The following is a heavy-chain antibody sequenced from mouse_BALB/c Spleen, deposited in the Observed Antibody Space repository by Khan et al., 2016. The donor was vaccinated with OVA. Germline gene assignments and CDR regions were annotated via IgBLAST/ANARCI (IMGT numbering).Heavy chain of an antibody. V-gene: IGHV1-4*01. CDR1: GYTFTSYT. CDR2: INPSNDYT. Sequence: QVQLQQSRAELARPGASVKMSCKASGYTFTSYTIHWVRQRPGQAPEWIGHINPSNDYTNYNQNFKDKATLLVDKSSTTAYMQLSSLTSEDSAVDYGVREGAYHRSDGWFAYWGQGTLVTVSA. D-gene: IGHD2-14*01. CDR3: VREGAYHRSDGWFAY. J-gene: IGHJ3*01.